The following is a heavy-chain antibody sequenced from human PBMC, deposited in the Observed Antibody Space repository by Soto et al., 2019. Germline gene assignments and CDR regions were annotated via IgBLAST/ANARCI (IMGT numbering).Heavy chain of an antibody. J-gene: IGHJ4*02. V-gene: IGHV4-39*01. CDR3: ERLQLERPGTYYFDY. CDR1: GGSISSSSYC. Sequence: TLSLTCTVSGGSISSSSYCCGWILQPAGKGVEWSGRIYYSKITYHTPSPKSRVPVSLHTSQTQFSLKVSAVTAPATAVYYCERLQLERPGTYYFDYWAQGT. CDR2: IYYSKIT. D-gene: IGHD1-1*01.